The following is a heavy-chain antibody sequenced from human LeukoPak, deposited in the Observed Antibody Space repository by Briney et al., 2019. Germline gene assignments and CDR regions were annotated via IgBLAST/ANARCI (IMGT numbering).Heavy chain of an antibody. V-gene: IGHV4-34*01. J-gene: IGHJ5*02. CDR2: INHSGST. CDR1: GGSFSGYY. CDR3: ARQRSGGWYKGWFDP. D-gene: IGHD6-19*01. Sequence: SETLSLTCAVYGGSFSGYYWSWIRQPPGKGLEWIGEINHSGSTNYNPSLKSRVTISVDTSKNQFSLKLSSVTAADTAVYYCARQRSGGWYKGWFDPWGQGTLVTVSS.